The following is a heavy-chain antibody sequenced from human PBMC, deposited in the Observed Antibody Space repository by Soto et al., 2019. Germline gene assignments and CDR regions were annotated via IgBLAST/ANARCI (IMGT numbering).Heavy chain of an antibody. J-gene: IGHJ3*02. CDR2: IKEDGTEI. CDR3: ARDGDGYNRVALDI. V-gene: IGHV3-7*04. CDR1: GLTFSSYW. Sequence: EVQLVESGGGLVQPGGSLRLSCEASGLTFSSYWMSWVRQAPGKGLEWVAIIKEDGTEIYYVDSVKGRFTISRDNAKKSLYLQMNSLRAKDTAVYYCARDGDGYNRVALDIWGQGTMVTVS. D-gene: IGHD5-12*01.